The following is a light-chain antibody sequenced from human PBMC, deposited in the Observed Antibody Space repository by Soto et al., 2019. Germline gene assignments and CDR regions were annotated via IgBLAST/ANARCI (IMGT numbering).Light chain of an antibody. CDR1: QSVNNNY. V-gene: IGKV3-20*01. CDR3: QQYGNIPLT. CDR2: GAS. J-gene: IGKJ3*01. Sequence: EIVLTQSPGTLSLSPGERATLSCRASQSVNNNYLAWYQQKPGQAPRLLFYGASNRATGIPDRFSGSGSGTDFTLTISRLAPEDFALYYCQQYGNIPLTFGQGTKVDI.